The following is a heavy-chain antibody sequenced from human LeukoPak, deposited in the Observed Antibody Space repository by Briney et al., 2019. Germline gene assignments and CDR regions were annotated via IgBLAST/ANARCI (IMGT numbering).Heavy chain of an antibody. CDR2: ISGSGDAT. V-gene: IGHV3-23*01. Sequence: QAGGSLRLSCAASGFNFNSHAMSWVRQAPGKGLEWVSAISGSGDATYYADSVKGRFTISRDNSKNTLYLQMNSLRAEDTAVYYCAKAGVGSSSPFDYWGQGTLVTVSS. D-gene: IGHD6-6*01. CDR3: AKAGVGSSSPFDY. J-gene: IGHJ4*02. CDR1: GFNFNSHA.